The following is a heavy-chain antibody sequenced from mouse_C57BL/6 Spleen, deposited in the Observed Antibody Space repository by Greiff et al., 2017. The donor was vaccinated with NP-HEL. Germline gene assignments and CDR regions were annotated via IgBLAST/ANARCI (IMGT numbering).Heavy chain of an antibody. J-gene: IGHJ4*01. CDR3: ARGGDYEGYAMDY. D-gene: IGHD2-4*01. Sequence: QVQLQQSGAELVRPGASVKLSCKASGYTFTDYYINWVKQRPGQGLEWIARIYPGSGNTYYNEKSKGKATLTAEKSSSTAYMQLSSLTSEDSAVYFCARGGDYEGYAMDYWGQGTSVTVSS. CDR2: IYPGSGNT. CDR1: GYTFTDYY. V-gene: IGHV1-76*01.